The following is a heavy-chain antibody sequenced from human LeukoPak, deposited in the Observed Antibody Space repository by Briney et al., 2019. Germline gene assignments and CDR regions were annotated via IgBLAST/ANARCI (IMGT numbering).Heavy chain of an antibody. J-gene: IGHJ4*02. CDR3: AREGYENYEYYFDY. V-gene: IGHV3-7*03. Sequence: GGSLRLSCAASGFTFSSYWMSWVRQAPGKGLEWVTNIKQDGSEKYYVDSVKGRFTISRDNAKNSLYLQMNSLRAEDTAVYYCAREGYENYEYYFDYWGQGTLVTVSS. CDR2: IKQDGSEK. CDR1: GFTFSSYW. D-gene: IGHD1-7*01.